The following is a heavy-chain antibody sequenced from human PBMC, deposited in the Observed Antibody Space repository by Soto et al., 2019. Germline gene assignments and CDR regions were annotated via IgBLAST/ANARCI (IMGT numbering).Heavy chain of an antibody. CDR2: IYYSGST. V-gene: IGHV4-39*01. D-gene: IGHD6-6*01. Sequence: QLQLQESGPGLVKPSETLSLTCTVSGGSISSSSYYWGWIRQPPGKGLEWIGSIYYSGSTYYNPSLKSRVTISVDTSKNQFSLKLSSVTAADTAVYYCAGGPLLAAGPLIDYWGQGTLVTVSS. J-gene: IGHJ4*02. CDR3: AGGPLLAAGPLIDY. CDR1: GGSISSSSYY.